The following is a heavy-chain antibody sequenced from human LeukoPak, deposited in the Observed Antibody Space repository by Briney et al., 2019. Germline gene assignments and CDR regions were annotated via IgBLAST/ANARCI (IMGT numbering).Heavy chain of an antibody. CDR2: IYYSGST. J-gene: IGHJ4*02. V-gene: IGHV4-39*01. D-gene: IGHD2-2*01. CDR3: ARPFRATVVVPAAISP. CDR1: GGSISSSSYY. Sequence: PSETLSFTCTVSGGSISSSSYYWGWIRQPPGKGLEWIGSIYYSGSTYYNPSLKSRVTISVDTSKNQFSLKLSSVTAADTAVYYCARPFRATVVVPAAISPWGQGTLVTASS.